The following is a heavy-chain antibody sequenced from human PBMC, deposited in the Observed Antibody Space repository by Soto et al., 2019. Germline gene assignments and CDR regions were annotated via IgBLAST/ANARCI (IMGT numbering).Heavy chain of an antibody. CDR1: GFTFRDYH. CDR3: ARAYSDAFDI. CDR2: ISSSGTGI. J-gene: IGHJ3*02. D-gene: IGHD2-15*01. Sequence: PGGSLRLSCAASGFTFRDYHMTWIRQAPGKGLEWVSYISSSGTGIYYPDSVRGRFTISRDNAKNSLYLQMSSLRAEDTAVYYCARAYSDAFDIWGQGTMVTVSS. V-gene: IGHV3-11*01.